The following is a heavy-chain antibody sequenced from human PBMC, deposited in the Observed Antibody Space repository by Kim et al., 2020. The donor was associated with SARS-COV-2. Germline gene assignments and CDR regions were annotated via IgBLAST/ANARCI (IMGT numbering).Heavy chain of an antibody. J-gene: IGHJ4*02. CDR1: GGSISSGDYY. Sequence: SETLSLTCTVSGGSISSGDYYWSWIRQPPGKGLEWIGFIFYSGSTYYNPSLKSRVTILVDTSKNQFSLKLSSVTAADTSVYYCARASLEWLLSFDYWGQG. CDR2: IFYSGST. V-gene: IGHV4-30-4*01. CDR3: ARASLEWLLSFDY. D-gene: IGHD3-3*01.